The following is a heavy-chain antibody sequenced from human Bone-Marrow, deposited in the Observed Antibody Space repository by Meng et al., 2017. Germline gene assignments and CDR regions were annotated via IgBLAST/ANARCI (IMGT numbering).Heavy chain of an antibody. J-gene: IGHJ5*02. D-gene: IGHD5-18*01. CDR3: ARDLEVDTATNWFDP. CDR2: INPSGGST. Sequence: QVQLVECGAEVKKPGASVKVFCKASGYTFTSYYMHWVRQAPGQGLEWMGIINPSGGSTSYAQKFQGRVTMTRDTSTSTVYMELSSLRSEDTAVYYCARDLEVDTATNWFDPWGQGTLVTVSS. V-gene: IGHV1-46*01. CDR1: GYTFTSYY.